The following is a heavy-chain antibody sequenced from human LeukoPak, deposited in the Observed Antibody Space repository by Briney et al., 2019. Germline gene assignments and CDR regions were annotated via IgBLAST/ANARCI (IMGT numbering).Heavy chain of an antibody. Sequence: GGSLRLSCAASGITFSNYDMSWVRQTPGKGLEWVSAFTIDDSTYYADSVEGRFTISRDNFKSRLYLHMASLRVEDTAVYYCARERWGDGYNSQYFDYWGQGTLVTVSS. CDR1: GITFSNYD. D-gene: IGHD5-24*01. V-gene: IGHV3-23*01. CDR3: ARERWGDGYNSQYFDY. CDR2: FTIDDST. J-gene: IGHJ4*02.